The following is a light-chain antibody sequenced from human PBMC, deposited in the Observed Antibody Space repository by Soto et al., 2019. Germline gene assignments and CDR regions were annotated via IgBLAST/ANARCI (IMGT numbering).Light chain of an antibody. J-gene: IGLJ1*01. CDR2: EVV. CDR1: KNDIGVYDF. CDR3: KSYAGSNTYV. Sequence: QSVLTQHPSASGSPGQSVTISCTGTKNDIGVYDFVSWYQHHPGKAPRLIIYEVVQRPSGVPDRFSGSKSGNTASLTVSGPQAADEADYFCKSYAGSNTYVFGSGTKVTVL. V-gene: IGLV2-8*01.